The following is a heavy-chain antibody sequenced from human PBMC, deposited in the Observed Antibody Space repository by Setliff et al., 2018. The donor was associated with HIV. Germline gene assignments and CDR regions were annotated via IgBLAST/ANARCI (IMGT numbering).Heavy chain of an antibody. Sequence: PGGSLRLSCSASGFTFSSYSMHWIRQAPGKGPEWVAAISETAFFTHYLDSVRGRFTISRDNSKNTLYLQMDSLRAEDTAVYYCTKNLYSSRWSPLDYWGQGTMVTVSS. CDR1: GFTFSSYS. D-gene: IGHD6-13*01. V-gene: IGHV3-30-3*02. J-gene: IGHJ4*03. CDR2: ISETAFFT. CDR3: TKNLYSSRWSPLDY.